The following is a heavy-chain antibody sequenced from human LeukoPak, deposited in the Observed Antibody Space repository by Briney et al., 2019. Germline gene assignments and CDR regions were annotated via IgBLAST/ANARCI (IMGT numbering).Heavy chain of an antibody. J-gene: IGHJ4*02. D-gene: IGHD3-16*01. V-gene: IGHV4-39*01. Sequence: PSETLSLTCTVSGGSISSTYYYWGWIRQPPGKGLEWIGNFHYSGSNSYNPSLKSRVTISVDTSKNQFSLRLSSVTAADTAVYYCARQVTFGYAYAYYFDYWGQGTLVTVSS. CDR1: GGSISSTYYY. CDR3: ARQVTFGYAYAYYFDY. CDR2: FHYSGSN.